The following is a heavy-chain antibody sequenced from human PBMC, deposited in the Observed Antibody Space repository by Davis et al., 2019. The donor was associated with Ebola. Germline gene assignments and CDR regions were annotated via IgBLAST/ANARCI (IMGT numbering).Heavy chain of an antibody. Sequence: GSLRLSCTVSGGSISSSSYYWSWIRQPPGKGLEWIGEINHSGSTNYNPSLKSRVTISVDTSKNQFSLKLSSVTAADTAVYYCARALSGYDYWGQGTLVTVSS. CDR3: ARALSGYDY. CDR2: INHSGST. V-gene: IGHV4-39*07. D-gene: IGHD5-12*01. J-gene: IGHJ4*02. CDR1: GGSISSSSYY.